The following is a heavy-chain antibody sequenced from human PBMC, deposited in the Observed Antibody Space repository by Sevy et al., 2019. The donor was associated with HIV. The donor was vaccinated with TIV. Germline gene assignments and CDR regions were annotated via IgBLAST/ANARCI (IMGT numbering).Heavy chain of an antibody. D-gene: IGHD2-15*01. V-gene: IGHV3-7*01. J-gene: IGHJ4*02. CDR2: IKQDGSEK. Sequence: GESLKISCVASGFTFSHYWMSWVRQAPGKGLEWVANIKQDGSEKYYVDSVRGRFTISRDNAKNSLYLQMNSLRAEDTAVYYCAIIPKPLRGKGDLGYWGQGTLVTVSS. CDR1: GFTFSHYW. CDR3: AIIPKPLRGKGDLGY.